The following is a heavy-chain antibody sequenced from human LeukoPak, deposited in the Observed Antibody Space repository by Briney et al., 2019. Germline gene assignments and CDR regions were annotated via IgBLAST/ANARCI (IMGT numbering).Heavy chain of an antibody. D-gene: IGHD3-3*01. CDR1: GFDFSSYG. CDR3: ARDLRSGAYYYFYMDV. CDR2: VSRNGGRT. Sequence: GGSLRLSCEASGFDFSSYGMHWVRQAPGKGLEYVAAVSRNGGRTYYANSVKGRFTISRDNSRNALYLQMGSLRPEDTALYYCARDLRSGAYYYFYMDVWGNGTTVVVSS. V-gene: IGHV3-64*01. J-gene: IGHJ6*03.